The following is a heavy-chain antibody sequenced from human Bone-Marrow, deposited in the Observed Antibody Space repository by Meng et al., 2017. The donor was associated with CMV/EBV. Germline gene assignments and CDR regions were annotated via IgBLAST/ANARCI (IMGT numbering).Heavy chain of an antibody. V-gene: IGHV5-51*01. Sequence: KISCKCAGYSFSSYWIAWVRQLPGKGLEWMGIIYPSDSDTRYSPSFQGQVTISVDKSINTAYLQWSSLKASDTAMYYCARYYGGNSLYWGQGTLVTVSS. J-gene: IGHJ4*02. CDR2: IYPSDSDT. CDR3: ARYYGGNSLY. CDR1: GYSFSSYW. D-gene: IGHD4-23*01.